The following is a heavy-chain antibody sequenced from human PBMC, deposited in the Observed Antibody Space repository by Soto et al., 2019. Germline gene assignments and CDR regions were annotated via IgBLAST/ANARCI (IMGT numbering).Heavy chain of an antibody. CDR3: AGVSYEDYYYYGMDV. V-gene: IGHV1-58*01. D-gene: IGHD3-3*01. CDR2: IVVGSGNT. J-gene: IGHJ6*02. CDR1: GFTFTSSA. Sequence: SVKVSCKASGFTFTSSAVQWVRQARGQRLEWIGWIVVGSGNTNYAQKFQGRVTMTRDTSTSTVYMELSSLRSEDTAVYYCAGVSYEDYYYYGMDVWGQGTTVTVSS.